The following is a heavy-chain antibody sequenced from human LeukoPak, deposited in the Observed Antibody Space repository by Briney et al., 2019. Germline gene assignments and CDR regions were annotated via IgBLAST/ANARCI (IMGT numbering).Heavy chain of an antibody. D-gene: IGHD1-7*01. Sequence: PGGSLRLSCAASGFAFSSYWMHWVRQAPGKGLVWVSRINTDGSSTSYADSVKGRFTISRDNAKNTLYLQMNSLRAEDTAVYYCAKDERNWNYNLASQTYDWGQGTLVTVSS. J-gene: IGHJ4*02. CDR3: AKDERNWNYNLASQTYD. CDR2: INTDGSST. V-gene: IGHV3-74*01. CDR1: GFAFSSYW.